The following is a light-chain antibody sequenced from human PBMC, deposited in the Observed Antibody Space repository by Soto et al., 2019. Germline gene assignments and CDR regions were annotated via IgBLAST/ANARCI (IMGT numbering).Light chain of an antibody. CDR1: SSSIGAGYD. CDR3: QSYDSSLSGPYV. V-gene: IGLV1-40*01. Sequence: QSVLTQPPSVSGAPGQRVTISCTGSSSSIGAGYDVHWYQQLPGTAPKLLIYGNNNRPSGVPDRFSGSKSGTSASLAITGLQAEDEADYYCQSYDSSLSGPYVFGTGTKVTV. J-gene: IGLJ1*01. CDR2: GNN.